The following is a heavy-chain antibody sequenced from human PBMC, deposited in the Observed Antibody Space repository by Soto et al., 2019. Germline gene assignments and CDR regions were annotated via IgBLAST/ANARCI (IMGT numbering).Heavy chain of an antibody. D-gene: IGHD3-9*01. CDR3: AVGGYDILTGPSGAFDI. CDR2: IYSGGST. CDR1: GFTVSSSY. Sequence: PGGSLRLSCAASGFTVSSSYMSWVLQAPGKGLEWVSVIYSGGSTYYADSVKGRFTISRHNSKNTLYLQMNSLRAEDTAVYYCAVGGYDILTGPSGAFDIWDQGTMVTVSS. J-gene: IGHJ3*02. V-gene: IGHV3-53*04.